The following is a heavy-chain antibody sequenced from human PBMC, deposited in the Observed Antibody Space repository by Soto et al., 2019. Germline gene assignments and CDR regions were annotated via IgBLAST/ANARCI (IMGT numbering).Heavy chain of an antibody. CDR1: GGSICSYY. J-gene: IGHJ5*02. D-gene: IGHD1-26*01. CDR2: IYYSGST. CDR3: AREGGSYRNWFDP. Sequence: PSETLSLTCTVSGGSICSYYWSWIRQPPGKGLEWIGYIYYSGSTNYNPSLKSRVTISVDTSKNQFSLKLSSVTAADTAVYYCAREGGSYRNWFDPWGQGTLVTVSS. V-gene: IGHV4-59*01.